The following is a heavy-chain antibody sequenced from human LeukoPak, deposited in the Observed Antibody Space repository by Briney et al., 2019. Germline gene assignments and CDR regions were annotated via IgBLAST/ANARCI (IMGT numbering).Heavy chain of an antibody. CDR2: INPNSGGT. V-gene: IGHV1-2*02. CDR1: GYSFTGYY. Sequence: GASVKVTCKASGYSFTGYYMHWVRQAAGQGVEWMGWINPNSGGTNYAQKFQGRVTMTRDTSISTAYMELSRLRSDDTAVYYCARTHFYVWGSYRYGRYFDYWGQGTLVTVSS. CDR3: ARTHFYVWGSYRYGRYFDY. D-gene: IGHD3-16*02. J-gene: IGHJ4*02.